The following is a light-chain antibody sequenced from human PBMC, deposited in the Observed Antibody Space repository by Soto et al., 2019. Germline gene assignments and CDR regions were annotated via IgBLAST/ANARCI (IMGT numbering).Light chain of an antibody. J-gene: IGLJ3*02. V-gene: IGLV1-40*01. CDR1: SSNIGAGYD. Sequence: QSVLTQPPSVSGAPVQRVTISCTASSSNIGAGYDVHWYQQLPGTAPKLLIYGNTNRPSGVPDRFSGSKSGTSASLAITGLQAEDEADYYCQSYDSSLSAWVFGGGTKLTVL. CDR3: QSYDSSLSAWV. CDR2: GNT.